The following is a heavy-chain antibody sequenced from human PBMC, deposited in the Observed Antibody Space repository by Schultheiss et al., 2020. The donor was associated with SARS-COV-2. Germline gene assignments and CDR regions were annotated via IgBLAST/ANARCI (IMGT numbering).Heavy chain of an antibody. V-gene: IGHV1-8*01. J-gene: IGHJ6*02. CDR1: GYTFTSYD. Sequence: ASVKVSCKASGYTFTSYDINWVRQATGQGLEWMGWISAYNGNTGYAQKFQGRVTMTRNTSISTAYMELSSLRSEDTAVYYCARDWATVTNRPGSYYYGMDVWGQGTTVTVSS. CDR3: ARDWATVTNRPGSYYYGMDV. D-gene: IGHD4-17*01. CDR2: ISAYNGNT.